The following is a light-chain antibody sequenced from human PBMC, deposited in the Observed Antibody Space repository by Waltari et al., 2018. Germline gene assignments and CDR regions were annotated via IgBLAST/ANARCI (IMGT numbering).Light chain of an antibody. J-gene: IGKJ2*01. Sequence: DIQMTQSPSPPSASVVDRVASTCRASQSISSELVWYQQKPGKAPKLLIYTASSLESGVPSRFSGSGSGTEFTLTISSLQPDDFATYYCQQYNSYPYTFGQGTKLEIK. V-gene: IGKV1-5*03. CDR2: TAS. CDR3: QQYNSYPYT. CDR1: QSISSE.